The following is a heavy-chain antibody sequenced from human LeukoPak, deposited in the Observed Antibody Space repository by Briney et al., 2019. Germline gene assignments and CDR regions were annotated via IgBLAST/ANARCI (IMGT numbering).Heavy chain of an antibody. CDR1: GFTFNSYW. D-gene: IGHD3-3*01. J-gene: IGHJ5*02. CDR3: FASSSGHNP. CDR2: VSPDGSDK. Sequence: RGSLRLSCAAFGFTFNSYWMSWVRQAPGMGLEWVAHVSPDGSDKYYVDSVKGRFTISRDNGKNSLSLQMNTLRAEDTAIYYCFASSSGHNPWGQGTLVTVSS. V-gene: IGHV3-7*01.